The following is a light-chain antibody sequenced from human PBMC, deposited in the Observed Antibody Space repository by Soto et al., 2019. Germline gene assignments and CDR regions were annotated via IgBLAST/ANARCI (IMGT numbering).Light chain of an antibody. J-gene: IGLJ3*02. V-gene: IGLV1-40*01. CDR2: GHN. CDR1: TTNIGAGYE. Sequence: QSVLTQPPSVSGAPGQRVTISCTGSTTNIGAGYEVHWYQQRPGTAPKLLVSGHNIRPSGVPDRFSGSKSGTSASLTISGLQVEDEAEYFCGSFTTSRIWVFGGGTQLTVL. CDR3: GSFTTSRIWV.